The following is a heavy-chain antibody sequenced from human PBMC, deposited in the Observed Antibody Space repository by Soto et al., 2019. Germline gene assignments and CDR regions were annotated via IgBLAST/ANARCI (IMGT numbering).Heavy chain of an antibody. V-gene: IGHV3-23*01. CDR3: ARGAHTSPIDY. Sequence: PGGSLRLSYAASGLSFSTSGMSWVRQPPGKGLEWVSSISNHGYTTYYTDSVKGRLSTSRGNSRGTLYLQMHSLRAEDTAVYYCARGAHTSPIDYWGQGSLVTASS. J-gene: IGHJ4*02. CDR1: GLSFSTSG. D-gene: IGHD2-2*01. CDR2: ISNHGYTT.